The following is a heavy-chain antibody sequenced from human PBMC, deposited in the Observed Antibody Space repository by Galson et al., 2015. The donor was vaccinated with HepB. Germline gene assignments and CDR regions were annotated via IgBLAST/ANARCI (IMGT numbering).Heavy chain of an antibody. D-gene: IGHD2-21*01. CDR1: GDSVSSNSAA. CDR2: TYYRSKWYN. CDR3: ARQPAYCVANTCQIFFDY. Sequence: CAISGDSVSSNSAAWNWIRQSPSRGLEWLGRTYYRSKWYNSYAVSVKSRITINPDTTKNQFSLQLNSVTPEDTAIYYCARQPAYCVANTCQIFFDYWGQGTLVTVSS. V-gene: IGHV6-1*01. J-gene: IGHJ4*02.